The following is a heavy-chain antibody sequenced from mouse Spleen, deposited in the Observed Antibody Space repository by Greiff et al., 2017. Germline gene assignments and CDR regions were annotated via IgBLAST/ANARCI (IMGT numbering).Heavy chain of an antibody. J-gene: IGHJ1*03. Sequence: QVQLKQPGAELVRPGTSVKLSCKASGYTFTSYWMHWVKQRPGQGLEWIGVIDPSDSYTNYNQKFKGKATLTVDTSSSTAYMQLSSLTSEDSAVYYCARGVTAWYFDVWGTGTTVTVSS. V-gene: IGHV1-59*01. D-gene: IGHD2-2*01. CDR3: ARGVTAWYFDV. CDR2: IDPSDSYT. CDR1: GYTFTSYW.